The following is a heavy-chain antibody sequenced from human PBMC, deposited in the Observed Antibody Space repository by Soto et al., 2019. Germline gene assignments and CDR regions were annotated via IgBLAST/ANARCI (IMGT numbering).Heavy chain of an antibody. CDR1: GGSISSGGYY. D-gene: IGHD3-16*01. CDR2: IYYSGST. Sequence: SETLSLTYTVSGGSISSGGYYWSWIRQHPGKGLEWIGYIYYSGSTYYNPSLKSRVTISVDTSKNQFSLKLSSVTAADTAVYYCARVGGGIQLTALFDYWGQGTLVTVSS. J-gene: IGHJ4*02. V-gene: IGHV4-31*02. CDR3: ARVGGGIQLTALFDY.